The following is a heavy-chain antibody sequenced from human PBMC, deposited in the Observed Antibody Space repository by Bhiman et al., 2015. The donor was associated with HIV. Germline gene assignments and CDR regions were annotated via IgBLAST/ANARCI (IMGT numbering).Heavy chain of an antibody. CDR3: ARDQVLYGSGSYYPDGFDI. CDR2: IYSGGST. V-gene: IGHV3-53*02. J-gene: IGHJ3*02. CDR1: GFTVSSNY. D-gene: IGHD3-10*01. Sequence: EVQLVETGGGLIQPGGSLRLSCAASGFTVSSNYMSWVRQAPGKGLEWVSVIYSGGSTYYADSVKGRFTISRDSSKNTLYLQMNSLRAEDTAVYYCARDQVLYGSGSYYPDGFDIWGQG.